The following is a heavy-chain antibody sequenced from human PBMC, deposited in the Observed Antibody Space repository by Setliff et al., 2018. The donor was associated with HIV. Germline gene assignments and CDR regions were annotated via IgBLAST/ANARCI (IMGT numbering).Heavy chain of an antibody. J-gene: IGHJ5*02. CDR1: GGSISNSRYY. D-gene: IGHD3-10*01. Sequence: SETLSLTCTVSGGSISNSRYYWGWIRQPPGKGLEWIGSIYYSGSTYYNPSLQSRVTISIDTSQNHFSLKLTSVTAADTALYFCSRGTYYKGLDPWGQGTLVTVSS. V-gene: IGHV4-39*07. CDR3: SRGTYYKGLDP. CDR2: IYYSGST.